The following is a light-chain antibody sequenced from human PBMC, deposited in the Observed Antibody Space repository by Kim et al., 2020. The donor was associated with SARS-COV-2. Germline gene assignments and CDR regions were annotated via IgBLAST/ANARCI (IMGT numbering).Light chain of an antibody. Sequence: GQRVTISCSGGSSNIGSKTVQWYQQFPGRAPVLLLYSTDQRPSGVPDRFSGSKSGTSASLAISGLQSEDEADYYCAAWDDSLNGPVFGGGTQLTVL. CDR3: AAWDDSLNGPV. J-gene: IGLJ3*02. CDR2: STD. CDR1: SSNIGSKT. V-gene: IGLV1-44*01.